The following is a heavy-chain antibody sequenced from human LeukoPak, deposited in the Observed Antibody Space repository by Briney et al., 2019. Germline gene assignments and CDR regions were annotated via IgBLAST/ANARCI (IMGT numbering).Heavy chain of an antibody. V-gene: IGHV4-4*07. Sequence: PSETLSPTCTVSGGSISSYYWSWIRQPAGKGLEWIGRIYTSGSTNYNPSLKSRVTISVDKSKNQFSLKLSSVTAADTAVYYCARDLEEATVTTGDAFAIWGQGTMVTVSS. CDR1: GGSISSYY. CDR2: IYTSGST. J-gene: IGHJ3*02. CDR3: ARDLEEATVTTGDAFAI. D-gene: IGHD4-11*01.